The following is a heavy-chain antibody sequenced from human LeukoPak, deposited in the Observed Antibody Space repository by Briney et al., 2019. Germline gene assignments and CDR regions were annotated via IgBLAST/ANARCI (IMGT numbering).Heavy chain of an antibody. D-gene: IGHD3-3*01. Sequence: SETLSLTCTVSDGSISSYYWSWIRQPPGKGLGWIGHIYDSGSTNYNPSLKGQVPISGNTSKNQSSLKLSSVTAADTAVYYCARGFSWSGFFAYWGQGTLATVPS. J-gene: IGHJ4*02. CDR3: ARGFSWSGFFAY. CDR1: DGSISSYY. V-gene: IGHV4-59*01. CDR2: IYDSGST.